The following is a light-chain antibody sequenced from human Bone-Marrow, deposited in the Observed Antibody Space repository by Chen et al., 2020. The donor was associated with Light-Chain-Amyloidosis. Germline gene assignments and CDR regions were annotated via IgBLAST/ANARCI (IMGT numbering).Light chain of an antibody. CDR1: NIGATS. CDR3: QVWDRSSDRPV. V-gene: IGLV3-21*02. Sequence: SYVLTHPPSVSVAPGQRATNACGGNNIGATSVHWYQQTPGQAPPLVVYDDSDRPSGIPERLSGSNSGNTATLTISRVEAGDEADYYCQVWDRSSDRPVFGGGTKLTVL. CDR2: DDS. J-gene: IGLJ3*02.